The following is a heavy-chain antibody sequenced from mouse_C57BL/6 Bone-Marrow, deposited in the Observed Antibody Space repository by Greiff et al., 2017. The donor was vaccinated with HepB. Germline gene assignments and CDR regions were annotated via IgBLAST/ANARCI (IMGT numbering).Heavy chain of an antibody. D-gene: IGHD1-1*01. V-gene: IGHV10-3*01. CDR1: GFTFNTYA. CDR2: IRSKSSNYAT. Sequence: GGGLVQPKGSLKLSCAASGFTFNTYAMHWVRQAPGKGLEGVARIRSKSSNYATYYADSVKDRFTISRDDSQSMLYLQMNNLKTEDTAMYYCVIGPYYPHYWGQGTSVTVSS. J-gene: IGHJ4*01. CDR3: VIGPYYPHY.